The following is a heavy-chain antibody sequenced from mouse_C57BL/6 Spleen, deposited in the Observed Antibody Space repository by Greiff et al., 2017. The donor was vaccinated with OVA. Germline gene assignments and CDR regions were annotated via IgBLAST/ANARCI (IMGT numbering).Heavy chain of an antibody. J-gene: IGHJ1*03. V-gene: IGHV7-3*01. CDR3: ARDRGNYRYFDV. Sequence: EVQGVESGGGLVQPGGSLSLSCAASGFTFTDYYMSWVRQPPGKALEWLGFIRNKANGYTTEYSASVKGRFTISRDNSQSILYLQMNARRAEDSATDDCARDRGNYRYFDVWGTGTTVTVSA. D-gene: IGHD2-1*01. CDR2: IRNKANGYTT. CDR1: GFTFTDYY.